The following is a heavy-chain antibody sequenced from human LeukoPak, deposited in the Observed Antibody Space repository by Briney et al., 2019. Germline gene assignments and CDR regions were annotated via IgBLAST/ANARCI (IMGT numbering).Heavy chain of an antibody. J-gene: IGHJ6*02. CDR2: ISSSSSYI. CDR3: ARDIVLRYFSGMDV. D-gene: IGHD3-9*01. V-gene: IGHV3-11*06. Sequence: GGSLRLSCAASGFTFSDYYMSWIRQAPGKGLEWVSSISSSSSYIYYADSVKGRFTISRDNAKNSLYLQMNSLRAEDTAVYYCARDIVLRYFSGMDVWGQGTTVTVSS. CDR1: GFTFSDYY.